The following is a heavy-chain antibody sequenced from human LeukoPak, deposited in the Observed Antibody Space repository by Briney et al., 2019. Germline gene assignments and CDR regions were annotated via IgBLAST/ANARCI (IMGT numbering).Heavy chain of an antibody. CDR3: ARFTPQGYGWGGYDRFDP. D-gene: IGHD3-16*01. Sequence: TSETLSLTCTVSGGSISSYYWNWIRQPPGKGLEWIGYIYYSGRTNYNPSLKSRVTISVDTSKNQFSLNLTSVTAADTAVYYCARFTPQGYGWGGYDRFDPWGQGTLVTVSS. CDR2: IYYSGRT. CDR1: GGSISSYY. V-gene: IGHV4-59*01. J-gene: IGHJ5*02.